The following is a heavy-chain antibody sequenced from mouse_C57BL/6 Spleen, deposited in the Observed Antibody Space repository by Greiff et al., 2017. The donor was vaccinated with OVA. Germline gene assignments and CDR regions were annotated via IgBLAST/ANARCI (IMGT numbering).Heavy chain of an antibody. CDR2: INPNNGGT. J-gene: IGHJ2*01. CDR3: ARSWVYGNSYVGDY. D-gene: IGHD1-1*01. V-gene: IGHV1-19*01. Sequence: VQLQQSGPELVKPGASVKMSCKASGYTFTDYYMNWVKQSPGKSLEWIGVINPNNGGTSYNQKFKGKATLTVDKSSSTAYMELSSLTSEDSAVYYCARSWVYGNSYVGDYWGQGTTLTVSS. CDR1: GYTFTDYY.